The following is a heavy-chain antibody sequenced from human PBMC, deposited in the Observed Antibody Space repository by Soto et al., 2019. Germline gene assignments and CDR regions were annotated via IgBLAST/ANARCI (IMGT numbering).Heavy chain of an antibody. CDR3: AKDGSSGRFLEWLSHYYYYGMDV. Sequence: PGGSLRLSCAASGFTFSSYGMHWVRQAPGKGLEWVAVISYDGSNKYYADSVKGRFTISRDNSKNTLYLQMSSLRAEDTAVYYCAKDGSSGRFLEWLSHYYYYGMDVWGQGTTVTVSS. J-gene: IGHJ6*02. V-gene: IGHV3-30*18. CDR2: ISYDGSNK. CDR1: GFTFSSYG. D-gene: IGHD3-3*01.